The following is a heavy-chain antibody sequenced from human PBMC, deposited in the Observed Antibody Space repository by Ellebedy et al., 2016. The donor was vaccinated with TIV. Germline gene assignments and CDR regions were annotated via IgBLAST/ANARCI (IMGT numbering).Heavy chain of an antibody. CDR3: AGAVGAPLAFDY. D-gene: IGHD1-26*01. CDR2: IYSGGST. Sequence: GGSLRLSCAASGFTVSSSYMSWVRQAPGKGLEWVSVIYSGGSTYYADSVKGRFTISRDNSKNTLYLQVNSLRDEDTAVYYCAGAVGAPLAFDYWGQGALVTVSS. J-gene: IGHJ4*02. V-gene: IGHV3-53*01. CDR1: GFTVSSSY.